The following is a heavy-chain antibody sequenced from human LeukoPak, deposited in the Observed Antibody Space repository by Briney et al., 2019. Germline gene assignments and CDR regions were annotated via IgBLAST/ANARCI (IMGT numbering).Heavy chain of an antibody. J-gene: IGHJ4*02. CDR1: GGSITSDIFY. Sequence: SETLSLTCTVSGGSITSDIFYWTWLRQHPGKGLEWIGSIHNSRGTSYNPSLESRLTISLDTSENQFFLKMSYVTAADTAMYYCGKVGGNTNSWGQGTLVTVSS. V-gene: IGHV4-31*03. D-gene: IGHD4-23*01. CDR3: GKVGGNTNS. CDR2: IHNSRGT.